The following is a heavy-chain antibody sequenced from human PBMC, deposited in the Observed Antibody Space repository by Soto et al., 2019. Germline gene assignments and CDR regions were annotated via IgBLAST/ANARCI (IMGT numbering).Heavy chain of an antibody. Sequence: ASVKVSCKTSGYTFTSLAINWVRQATGQGLEWLGWMSPNSGNTAYAQKFQGRVTITRDTSMSTVYMELSSLTSEATAVYYCARGIEACCDYWGQGTRVTASS. V-gene: IGHV1-8*01. CDR2: MSPNSGNT. CDR1: GYTFTSLA. J-gene: IGHJ4*02. CDR3: ARGIEACCDY.